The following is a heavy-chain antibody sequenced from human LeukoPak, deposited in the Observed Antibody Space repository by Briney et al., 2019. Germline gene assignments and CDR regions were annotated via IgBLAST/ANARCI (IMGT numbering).Heavy chain of an antibody. D-gene: IGHD7-27*01. CDR2: IYWNDDN. Sequence: SGPTLVKPTQTLTLTCTFSGFSLSTSRVGVGWIRQPPSKSLERLALIYWNDDNRYSPSLKSRLTITKDTSKNQVVLTMTNMDPVDTATYYCATLNPPGCYFDYWGQGTLVTVSS. J-gene: IGHJ4*02. V-gene: IGHV2-5*01. CDR1: GFSLSTSRVG. CDR3: ATLNPPGCYFDY.